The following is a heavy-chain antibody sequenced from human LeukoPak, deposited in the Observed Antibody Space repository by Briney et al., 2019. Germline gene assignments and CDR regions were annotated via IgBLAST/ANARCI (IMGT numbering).Heavy chain of an antibody. D-gene: IGHD3-22*01. J-gene: IGHJ4*02. CDR3: ARTITENMIVVVKALPLTFDY. CDR2: ISSSGSTI. Sequence: PGGSLRLSCAASGFTFSDYYMSWIRQAAGKGLEWVSYISSSGSTIYYADSVKGRFTISRDNAKNSLYLQMNSLRAEDTAVYYCARTITENMIVVVKALPLTFDYWGQGTLVTVSS. CDR1: GFTFSDYY. V-gene: IGHV3-11*01.